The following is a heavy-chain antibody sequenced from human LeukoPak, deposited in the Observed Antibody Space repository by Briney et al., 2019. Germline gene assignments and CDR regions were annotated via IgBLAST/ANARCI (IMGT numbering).Heavy chain of an antibody. CDR1: GYTFTSYG. D-gene: IGHD2-21*01. J-gene: IGHJ3*02. Sequence: ASVKVSCKASGYTFTSYGISWVRQAPGQGLEWMGWISAYNGNTNYAQKLQGRVPMTTDTSTSTAYMELRSLRSDDTAVYYCASAYCGGDCYPDDAFDTWGQGTMVTVSS. CDR2: ISAYNGNT. V-gene: IGHV1-18*01. CDR3: ASAYCGGDCYPDDAFDT.